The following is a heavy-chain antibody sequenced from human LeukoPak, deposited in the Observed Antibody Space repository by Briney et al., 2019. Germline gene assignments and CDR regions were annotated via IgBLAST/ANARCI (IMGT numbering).Heavy chain of an antibody. CDR2: IIPILGIA. CDR1: GGTFSSYA. V-gene: IGHV1-69*04. Sequence: SVKVSCKASGGTFSSYAISWVRQAPGQGLEWMGRIIPILGIANYAQKFQGRVTITADKSTSTAYMELSSLRSEDTAVYYCARRGSTSSYYGMDVWGQGTMVTVSS. CDR3: ARRGSTSSYYGMDV. J-gene: IGHJ6*02. D-gene: IGHD2-2*01.